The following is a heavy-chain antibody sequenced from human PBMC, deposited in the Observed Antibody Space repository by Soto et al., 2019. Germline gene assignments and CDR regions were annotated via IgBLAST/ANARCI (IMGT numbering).Heavy chain of an antibody. CDR2: LTHDGSTD. J-gene: IGHJ4*02. Sequence: VHLVESGGGVVQPGRTLRLSCVATGFTVTTYGMQWVRQAPGKGLEWVARLTHDGSTDFYADSVKGRFTISRVTSKNCRYLRMNNLRPENTAVCYCASIAGYWGQGILGSVSP. D-gene: IGHD2-21*01. V-gene: IGHV3-30*13. CDR3: ASIAGY. CDR1: GFTVTTYG.